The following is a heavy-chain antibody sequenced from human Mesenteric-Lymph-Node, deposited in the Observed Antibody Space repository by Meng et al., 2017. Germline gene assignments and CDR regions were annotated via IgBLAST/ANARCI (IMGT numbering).Heavy chain of an antibody. J-gene: IGHJ4*02. CDR3: ARDPLWFGEPGVSQFDY. Sequence: GESLKISCAASEFTFSGYWMHWVRQTPGKGPEWVSRIHPDGTTTSYADSVKGRFTISRDNVKNTLYLQMNSLRAEDTAVYYCARDPLWFGEPGVSQFDYWGQGTLVTVSS. CDR1: EFTFSGYW. CDR2: IHPDGTTT. V-gene: IGHV3-74*01. D-gene: IGHD3-10*01.